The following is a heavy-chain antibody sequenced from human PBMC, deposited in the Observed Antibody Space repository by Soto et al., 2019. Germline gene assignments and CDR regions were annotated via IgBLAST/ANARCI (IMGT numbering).Heavy chain of an antibody. J-gene: IGHJ6*02. CDR3: AREWQQLPSYYYYYYGMDV. CDR1: GDSVSSNSAA. CDR2: TYYRSKWYN. D-gene: IGHD6-13*01. Sequence: SETLSLTCAISGDSVSSNSAAWNWIRQSPSRGLEWLGRTYYRSKWYNDYAVSVKSRITINPDTSKNQFSLQLNSVTPEDTAVYYCAREWQQLPSYYYYYYGMDVWGQGTTVTVSS. V-gene: IGHV6-1*01.